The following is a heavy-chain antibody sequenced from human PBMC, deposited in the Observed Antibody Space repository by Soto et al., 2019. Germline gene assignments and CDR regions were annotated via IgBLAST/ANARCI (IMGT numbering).Heavy chain of an antibody. J-gene: IGHJ4*02. Sequence: SVKVSCKASGGTFSSYAISWVRQAPGQGLEWMGGIIPIFGTANYAQKFQGRVTITADESTSTAYMELSSLRSEDTAVYYCARGGYSGYDPPGYWGQGTLLTVSS. V-gene: IGHV1-69*13. CDR1: GGTFSSYA. CDR3: ARGGYSGYDPPGY. CDR2: IIPIFGTA. D-gene: IGHD5-12*01.